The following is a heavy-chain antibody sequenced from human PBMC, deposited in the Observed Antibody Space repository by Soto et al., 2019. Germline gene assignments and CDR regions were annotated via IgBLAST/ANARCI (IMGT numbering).Heavy chain of an antibody. D-gene: IGHD1-26*01. J-gene: IGHJ6*02. V-gene: IGHV3-23*01. Sequence: PGGSLRLSCAAAGFIFNGYAMHWVRQAPGKGLEWVSVISGSGGSTYYADSVKGRFTISRDNSKNTLYLQMNSLRAEDTAVYYCAKSRSYYFHYYGMDVWGQGTTVTVYS. CDR3: AKSRSYYFHYYGMDV. CDR1: GFIFNGYA. CDR2: ISGSGGST.